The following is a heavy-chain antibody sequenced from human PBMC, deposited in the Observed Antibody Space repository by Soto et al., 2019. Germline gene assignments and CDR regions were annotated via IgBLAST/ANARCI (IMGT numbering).Heavy chain of an antibody. D-gene: IGHD3-22*01. Sequence: QVQLVQSGAEVKKPGASVKLSCKASGYRFTSYHMHWVRQAPEQGLEWMGIINPSGGSTKYAHKCLDRGTMTMHTSSSTVYIDMSILKSEDTAVYDCATSHDSRGYSCFAYCGQGTLVTVSS. CDR1: GYRFTSYH. CDR2: INPSGGST. J-gene: IGHJ4*02. CDR3: ATSHDSRGYSCFAY. V-gene: IGHV1-46*03.